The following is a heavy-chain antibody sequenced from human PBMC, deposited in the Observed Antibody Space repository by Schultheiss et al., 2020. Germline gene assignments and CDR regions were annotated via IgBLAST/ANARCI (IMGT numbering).Heavy chain of an antibody. D-gene: IGHD3-3*01. V-gene: IGHV4-59*08. CDR1: GGSFRTYY. Sequence: SETLSLTCTVSGGSFRTYYWSWVRQPPGKGLEWIGYIFYSGSTNYNLSLKSRVNISIDTSKKQFSLKLSSVTAADTAVYYCARLGAEGSGVVIPYYFDYWGEGTLVTGSS. CDR2: IFYSGST. J-gene: IGHJ4*02. CDR3: ARLGAEGSGVVIPYYFDY.